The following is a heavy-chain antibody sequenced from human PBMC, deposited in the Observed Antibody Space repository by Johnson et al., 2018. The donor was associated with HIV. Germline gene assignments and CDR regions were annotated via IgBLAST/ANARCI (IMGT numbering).Heavy chain of an antibody. V-gene: IGHV3-66*01. CDR1: GFTVINNY. Sequence: VQLVESGGGLVQPGGSLRLSCAVSGFTVINNYMTWVRQAPGKGLEWVSIIYSRDTTYYADSVKGRFSISRDSSKNTLYLQMNSLRVEDTAVYYCAKGADYADYEGAFDIWGQGTMVTVSS. CDR3: AKGADYADYEGAFDI. D-gene: IGHD4-17*01. J-gene: IGHJ3*02. CDR2: IYSRDTT.